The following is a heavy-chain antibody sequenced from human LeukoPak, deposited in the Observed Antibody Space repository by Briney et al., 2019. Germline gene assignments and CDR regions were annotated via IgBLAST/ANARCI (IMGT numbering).Heavy chain of an antibody. CDR1: GSTFSSHW. CDR2: IKPDGSET. D-gene: IGHD2-2*01. J-gene: IGHJ4*02. Sequence: GGSLRLSCAASGSTFSSHWMYWVRQAPGKGLEWVASIKPDGSETFYVDSVKGRFTISRDNAKNSLYLQMSSLRVEDTAVYYCARVTVEVPGVSDYCDYWGQGTLVTVSS. CDR3: ARVTVEVPGVSDYCDY. V-gene: IGHV3-7*05.